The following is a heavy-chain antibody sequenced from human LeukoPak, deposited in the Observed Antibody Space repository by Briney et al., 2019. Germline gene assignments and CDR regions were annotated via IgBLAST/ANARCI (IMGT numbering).Heavy chain of an antibody. V-gene: IGHV4-31*03. CDR3: ARGLTGYYMWNY. Sequence: SETLSLTCTVSGGSISSGGYYWSWIRQHPGKGLEWIGYIYYSGSTYYNPSLKSRVTISVDTSKNQFSLKLSSVTAADTAVYYCARGLTGYYMWNYWGQGTLVTVSS. D-gene: IGHD3-9*01. J-gene: IGHJ4*02. CDR2: IYYSGST. CDR1: GGSISSGGYY.